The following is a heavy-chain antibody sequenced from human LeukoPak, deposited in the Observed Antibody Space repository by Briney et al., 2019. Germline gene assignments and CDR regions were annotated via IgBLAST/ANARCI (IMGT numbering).Heavy chain of an antibody. D-gene: IGHD6-19*01. Sequence: PGASVKVSCKASGGTFSSYAISWVRQAPGQGLEWMGRIIPILGIANYAQKFQGRVTITADKSTSTAYMELSSLRSEDTAVYYCARDRRIAVTEGFDYWGQGTLVTVSS. CDR2: IIPILGIA. V-gene: IGHV1-69*04. J-gene: IGHJ4*02. CDR1: GGTFSSYA. CDR3: ARDRRIAVTEGFDY.